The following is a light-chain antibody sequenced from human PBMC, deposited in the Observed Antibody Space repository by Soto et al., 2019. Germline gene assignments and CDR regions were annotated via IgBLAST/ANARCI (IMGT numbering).Light chain of an antibody. CDR1: SSNIGAGYD. Sequence: QSVLTQPPSVSGAPGQRVTISCTGSSSNIGAGYDVHWYQQLPGTAPKLIIYGNSNRPSGVPDRFSGSKSGTSASLAITGLQAEDEADYYCQSYDSSLSGRYVFGTGTQVTVL. CDR3: QSYDSSLSGRYV. V-gene: IGLV1-40*01. J-gene: IGLJ1*01. CDR2: GNS.